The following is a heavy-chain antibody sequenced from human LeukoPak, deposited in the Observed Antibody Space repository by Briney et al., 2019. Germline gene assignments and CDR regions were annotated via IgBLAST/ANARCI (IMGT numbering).Heavy chain of an antibody. Sequence: SVKVSCTASGFTFTSSAMQWVRQARGQRLEWIGWIVVGSGNTNYAQKFQERVTITRDMSTSTAYMELSSLRSEDTAVYYCAADGGGNGAFDIWGQGTMVTVSS. V-gene: IGHV1-58*02. CDR2: IVVGSGNT. D-gene: IGHD4-23*01. CDR1: GFTFTSSA. J-gene: IGHJ3*02. CDR3: AADGGGNGAFDI.